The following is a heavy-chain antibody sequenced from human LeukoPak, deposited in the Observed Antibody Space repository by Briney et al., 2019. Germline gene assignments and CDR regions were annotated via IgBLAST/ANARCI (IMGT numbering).Heavy chain of an antibody. J-gene: IGHJ6*03. V-gene: IGHV1-18*01. Sequence: ASVKVSCKASGYTFTSYGISWVRQAPGQGLEWMGWISAYNGNTNYAQKLQGRVTMTTDTSTSTAYMELRSLGSDDTAVYYCARAVITMVRGVIMDYYYMDVWGKGTTVTISS. D-gene: IGHD3-10*01. CDR3: ARAVITMVRGVIMDYYYMDV. CDR1: GYTFTSYG. CDR2: ISAYNGNT.